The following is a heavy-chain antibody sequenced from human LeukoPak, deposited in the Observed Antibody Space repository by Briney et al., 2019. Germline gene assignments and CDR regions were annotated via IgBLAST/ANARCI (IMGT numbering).Heavy chain of an antibody. V-gene: IGHV3-23*01. J-gene: IGHJ5*01. CDR3: AKQVREFLGWFDY. CDR2: ISDSGGNT. D-gene: IGHD3-3*01. CDR1: GFTFSNYD. Sequence: TGGSLRLCCAASGFTFSNYDMSWVRQAPGKGLEWVSDISDSGGNTYYADSVKGRFTISRDNSKNTLYLQMNSLRAEDTAVYYCAKQVREFLGWFDYWGQGTLVTVSS.